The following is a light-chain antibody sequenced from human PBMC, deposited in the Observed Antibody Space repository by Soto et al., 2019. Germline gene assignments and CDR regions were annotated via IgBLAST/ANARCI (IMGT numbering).Light chain of an antibody. J-gene: IGKJ2*01. CDR1: QPISNW. CDR2: DSS. Sequence: DIRMTQSPSTLSASVGDRVTISCRASQPISNWVAWYQQKPGRAPKLLISDSSNLETGVPPRFSGTGSGTYYALIISGLQPDDSATYYCQQHNSDPYTFGQGTKLQI. CDR3: QQHNSDPYT. V-gene: IGKV1-5*01.